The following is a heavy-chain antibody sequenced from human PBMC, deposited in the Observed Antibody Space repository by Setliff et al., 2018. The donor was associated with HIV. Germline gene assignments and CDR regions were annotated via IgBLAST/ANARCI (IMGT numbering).Heavy chain of an antibody. CDR2: INWNGGDT. J-gene: IGHJ5*02. V-gene: IGHV3-20*04. CDR3: VRDVYTSNWYLNWFDP. CDR1: GFTFDDYG. D-gene: IGHD6-13*01. Sequence: LRLSCAASGFTFDDYGMSWVRQAPGKGLEWVSGINWNGGDTSYADSVKGRFTISRDNAKKSLYLQMNSLRAEDTAVYYCVRDVYTSNWYLNWFDPWGQGTLVTVSS.